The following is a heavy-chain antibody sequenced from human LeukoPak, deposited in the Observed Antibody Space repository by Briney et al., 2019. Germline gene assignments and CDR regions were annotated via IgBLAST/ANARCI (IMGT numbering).Heavy chain of an antibody. CDR3: ARSSDYGGNVYYYYYYMDV. CDR1: GFTFSSYG. Sequence: GGSLRLSCAASGFTFSSYGMHWVRQAPGKGLEWVAFIRYDGSNKYYADSVKGRFTISRDNSKNTLYLQMNSLRAEDTAVYYCARSSDYGGNVYYYYYYMDVWGKGTTVTVSS. CDR2: IRYDGSNK. V-gene: IGHV3-30*02. D-gene: IGHD4-23*01. J-gene: IGHJ6*03.